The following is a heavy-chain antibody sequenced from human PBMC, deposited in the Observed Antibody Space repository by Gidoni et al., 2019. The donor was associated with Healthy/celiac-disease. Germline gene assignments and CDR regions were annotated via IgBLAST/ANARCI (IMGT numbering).Heavy chain of an antibody. CDR2: IYYSGST. D-gene: IGHD3-22*01. Sequence: QVQLQESGPGLVKPSETLSLTCHVSGRPISRYYWSGIRPPPGKGLEWIGYIYYSGSTNYNPSLKSRVTISVDTSKNQFSLKLSSVTAADTAVYYCAREGAGGSRLLLHWFDPWGQGTLVTVSS. CDR3: AREGAGGSRLLLHWFDP. V-gene: IGHV4-59*01. J-gene: IGHJ5*02. CDR1: GRPISRYY.